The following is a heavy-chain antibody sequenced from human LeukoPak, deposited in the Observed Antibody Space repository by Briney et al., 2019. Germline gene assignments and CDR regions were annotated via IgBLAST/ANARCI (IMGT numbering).Heavy chain of an antibody. J-gene: IGHJ5*02. D-gene: IGHD3-9*01. CDR3: ARRALRYFDWLFRFDP. CDR1: GGSISSSSYY. V-gene: IGHV4-39*01. Sequence: ETLSLTCTVSGGSISSSSYYWGWIRQPPGKGLEWIGSMYYSGSTYYNPSLKSRVTISVDTSKNQFSLKLSSVTAADTAVYYCARRALRYFDWLFRFDPWGQGTLVTVSS. CDR2: MYYSGST.